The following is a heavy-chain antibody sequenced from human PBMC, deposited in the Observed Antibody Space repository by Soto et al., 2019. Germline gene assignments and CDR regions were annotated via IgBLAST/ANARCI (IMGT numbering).Heavy chain of an antibody. D-gene: IGHD6-13*01. CDR3: APRKLGSFNIAAFDF. Sequence: PGGSLRLSCEASGFIFSSYEMNWVRQAPGKGLEWAAYISSSGSTVYDADSVKGRFTISRDNANNSLYLQMDGLRVEDTAVYYCAPRKLGSFNIAAFDFWGQGTMVTVSS. CDR2: ISSSGSTV. CDR1: GFIFSSYE. J-gene: IGHJ3*01. V-gene: IGHV3-48*03.